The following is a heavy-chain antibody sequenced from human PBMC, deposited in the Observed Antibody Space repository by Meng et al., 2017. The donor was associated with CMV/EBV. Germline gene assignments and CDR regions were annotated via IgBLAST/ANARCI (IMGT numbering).Heavy chain of an antibody. CDR2: ISSSGSTI. J-gene: IGHJ6*02. V-gene: IGHV3-11*01. D-gene: IGHD2-2*03. CDR1: GFTFSDYY. Sequence: GGSLRLSCAASGFTFSDYYMSWIRQAPGKGLEWVSYISSSGSTIYYADSVKGRFTIYRDHAKNSLYLQMNSLRAEDTAVYYCARDLDIVVVPAAYDDGGYGMDVWGQGTTVTVSS. CDR3: ARDLDIVVVPAAYDDGGYGMDV.